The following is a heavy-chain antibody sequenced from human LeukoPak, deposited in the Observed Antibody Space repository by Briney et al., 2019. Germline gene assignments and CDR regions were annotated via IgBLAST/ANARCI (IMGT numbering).Heavy chain of an antibody. CDR3: ARGDYGDYNFDY. CDR2: ISAYNGNT. CDR1: GYTFTSYG. D-gene: IGHD4-17*01. V-gene: IGHV1-18*01. Sequence: ASVKVSCKAAGYTFTSYGISWVRQAPGQGLEWMGWISAYNGNTNYAQKLQGRVTMTTDTSTSTAYMELRSPRSDDTAVYYCARGDYGDYNFDYWGQGTLVTVSS. J-gene: IGHJ4*02.